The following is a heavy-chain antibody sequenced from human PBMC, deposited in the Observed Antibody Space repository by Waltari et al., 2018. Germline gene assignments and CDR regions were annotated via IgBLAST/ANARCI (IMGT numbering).Heavy chain of an antibody. CDR2: IYYIWST. J-gene: IGHJ4*02. V-gene: IGHV4-30-4*08. CDR3: ARGGVYDYGGNLDY. D-gene: IGHD3-10*01. Sequence: QVQLQESGPGLVKPSQTLSLTCTVSGGSISSGDYYWSWIRQPPGKGLEWIGYIYYIWSTYYNPSLKSRVTISVDTSKNQFSLKLSSVTAADTAVYYCARGGVYDYGGNLDYWGQGTLVTVSS. CDR1: GGSISSGDYY.